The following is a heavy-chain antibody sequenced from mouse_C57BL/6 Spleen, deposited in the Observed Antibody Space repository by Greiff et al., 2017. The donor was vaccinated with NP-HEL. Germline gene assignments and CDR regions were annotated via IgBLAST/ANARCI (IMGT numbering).Heavy chain of an antibody. CDR3: ARWLPYYYAMDD. V-gene: IGHV1-80*01. CDR2: IYPGDGDT. D-gene: IGHD2-2*01. J-gene: IGHJ4*01. Sequence: VQLQQSGAELVKPGASVKISCKASGYAFSSYWMNWVKQRPGKGLEWIGQIYPGDGDTNYNGKFKGKATLTADKSSSTAYMQLSSLTSEDSAVYFRARWLPYYYAMDDWGQGTSVTVSS. CDR1: GYAFSSYW.